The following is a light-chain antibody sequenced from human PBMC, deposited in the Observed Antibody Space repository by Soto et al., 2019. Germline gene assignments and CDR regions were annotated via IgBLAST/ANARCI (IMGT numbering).Light chain of an antibody. CDR3: QQASSFPLT. Sequence: IQMTQSPSSVSASVGDTVTITCRASQGIGSWLAWYHQIPGKAPKLLIYSASGLQSGTPSRFTGRGSGAAFTLTITNLQPEDVGVYHCQQASSFPLTFGGGTKVDIK. CDR1: QGIGSW. J-gene: IGKJ4*01. V-gene: IGKV1-12*01. CDR2: SAS.